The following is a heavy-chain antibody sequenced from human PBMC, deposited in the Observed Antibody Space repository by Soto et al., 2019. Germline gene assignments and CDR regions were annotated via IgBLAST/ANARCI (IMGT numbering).Heavy chain of an antibody. D-gene: IGHD2-2*01. CDR1: GFTFSSYG. Sequence: QVQLVESGGGVVQPGRSLRLSCAASGFTFSSYGMHWVRQAPGKGLEWVAVIWYDGSNKYYADSVKGRFTISRDNSKNTLYLQMNRLRAEDTAVYYCAREYCSSTSCYGSFDYWGQGTLVTVSS. V-gene: IGHV3-33*01. J-gene: IGHJ4*02. CDR3: AREYCSSTSCYGSFDY. CDR2: IWYDGSNK.